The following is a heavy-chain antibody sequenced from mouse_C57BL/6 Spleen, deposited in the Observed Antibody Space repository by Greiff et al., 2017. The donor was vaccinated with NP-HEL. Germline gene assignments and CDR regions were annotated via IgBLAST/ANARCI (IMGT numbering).Heavy chain of an antibody. Sequence: QLQQSGAELVKPGASVKISCKASGYAFSSYWMNWVKQRPGKGLEWIGQIYPGDGDTNYNGKFKGKATLTADKSSSTAYMQLSSLTSEDSAVYFCARGDYYGSTAWFAYWGQGTLVTVSA. CDR1: GYAFSSYW. V-gene: IGHV1-80*01. D-gene: IGHD1-1*01. CDR2: IYPGDGDT. J-gene: IGHJ3*01. CDR3: ARGDYYGSTAWFAY.